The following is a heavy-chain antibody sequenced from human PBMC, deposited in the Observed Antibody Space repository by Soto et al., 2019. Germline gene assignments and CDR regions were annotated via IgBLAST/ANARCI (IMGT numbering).Heavy chain of an antibody. Sequence: QLQLQESGPGLVKPSETLSLTCTVSGGSIWSSSSYWHWIRQPPGKGLEWIGSIYYSGSTYYKPSLKSRVNISMAKSKNQVSLNVSSVTASDTAVYYCARRRGVVQDGMDVWGQGTTVIVSS. CDR2: IYYSGST. J-gene: IGHJ6*02. V-gene: IGHV4-39*01. D-gene: IGHD3-3*01. CDR3: ARRRGVVQDGMDV. CDR1: GGSIWSSSSY.